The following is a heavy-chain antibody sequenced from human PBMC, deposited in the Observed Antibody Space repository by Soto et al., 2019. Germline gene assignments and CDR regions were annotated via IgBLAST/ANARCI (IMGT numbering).Heavy chain of an antibody. CDR2: ISGSDGKT. CDR1: GFSFGSNP. D-gene: IGHD3-3*01. CDR3: ARWSYLDY. V-gene: IGHV3-23*01. J-gene: IGHJ4*02. Sequence: LLVSGAAAGFSFGSNPIGWVRQAPGTGLEWVSTISGSDGKTFYADSVKGRFSISRDTSQNTLYLQMNSLRADDTAIYYCARWSYLDYWGQGTRVTLSS.